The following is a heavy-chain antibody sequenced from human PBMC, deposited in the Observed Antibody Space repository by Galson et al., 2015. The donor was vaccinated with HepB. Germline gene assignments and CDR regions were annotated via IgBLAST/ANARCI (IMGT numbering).Heavy chain of an antibody. V-gene: IGHV1-8*01. J-gene: IGHJ6*02. CDR3: AIMDIVVVPAQTYGMDV. D-gene: IGHD2-2*03. CDR1: GYTFTSYD. Sequence: SVKVSCKASGYTFTSYDINWVRQATGQGLEWMGWMNPNSGNTGYAQKFQGRVTMTRNTSISTAYMELSSLRSEDTAVYYCAIMDIVVVPAQTYGMDVWGQGTTVTVSS. CDR2: MNPNSGNT.